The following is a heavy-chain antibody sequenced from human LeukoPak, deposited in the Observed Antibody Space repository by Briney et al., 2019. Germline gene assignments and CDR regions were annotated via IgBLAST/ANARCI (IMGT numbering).Heavy chain of an antibody. V-gene: IGHV1-69*13. CDR2: IIPIFGTA. J-gene: IGHJ4*02. D-gene: IGHD2-2*01. CDR1: GGTFSSYA. CDR3: ARVRGPAAVAYFDY. Sequence: TSVKVSCKASGGTFSSYAISWVRQAPGQGLEWMGGIIPIFGTANYAQKFQGRVTITADESTSTAYMELSSLRSEDTAVYYCARVRGPAAVAYFDYWGQGTLVTVSS.